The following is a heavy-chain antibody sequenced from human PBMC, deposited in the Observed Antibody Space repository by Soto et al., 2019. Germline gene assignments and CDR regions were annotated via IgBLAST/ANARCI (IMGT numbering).Heavy chain of an antibody. CDR1: GFTFNTHW. CDR2: IKEDGHEK. V-gene: IGHV3-7*05. D-gene: IGHD2-8*02. J-gene: IGHJ4*02. Sequence: VQLVESGGGLVQPGGSLRLSCAASGFTFNTHWMTWVRQAPGKGLEWVANIKEDGHEKYYVDSVRGRFTISRDNAKNSLYLQMNSLGAEDTAVYYCATGYWGNCNGGDWLYFDYWGQGTLVTVSS. CDR3: ATGYWGNCNGGDWLYFDY.